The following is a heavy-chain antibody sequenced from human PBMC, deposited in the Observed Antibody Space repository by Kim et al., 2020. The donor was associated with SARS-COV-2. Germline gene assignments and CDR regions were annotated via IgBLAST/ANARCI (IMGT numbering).Heavy chain of an antibody. Sequence: SETLSLTCTVSGGSISSYYWSWIRQPPGKGLEWIGYIYYSGSTNYNPSLKSRVTISVDTSKNQFSLKLSSVTAADTAVYYCARRGAQYDFWSGYQYPDYFDYWGEGTLV. J-gene: IGHJ4*02. V-gene: IGHV4-59*08. CDR2: IYYSGST. D-gene: IGHD3-3*01. CDR3: ARRGAQYDFWSGYQYPDYFDY. CDR1: GGSISSYY.